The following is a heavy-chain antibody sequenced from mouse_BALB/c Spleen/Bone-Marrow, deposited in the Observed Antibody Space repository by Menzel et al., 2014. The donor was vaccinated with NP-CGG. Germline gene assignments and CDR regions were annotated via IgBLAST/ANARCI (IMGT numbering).Heavy chain of an antibody. Sequence: VKLMESGPGPVAPSQSLSITCTVSGFSLTGYGVSWVRQPPGKGLEWLGMIWGDGSTDYNSALKSRLSISKDNSKSQVFLKVNSLQTEDTARYYCARDSFLITRALDYWGQGTSVTVSS. CDR2: IWGDGST. CDR1: GFSLTGYG. CDR3: ARDSFLITRALDY. J-gene: IGHJ4*01. V-gene: IGHV2-6-7*01. D-gene: IGHD2-4*01.